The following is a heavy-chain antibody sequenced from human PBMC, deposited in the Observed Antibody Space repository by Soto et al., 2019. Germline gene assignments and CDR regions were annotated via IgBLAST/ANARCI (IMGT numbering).Heavy chain of an antibody. D-gene: IGHD6-6*01. J-gene: IGHJ4*02. CDR2: ISAYNGNT. CDR1: GYAFSDHG. CDR3: ARDHRYSSSFFDS. V-gene: IGHV1-18*04. Sequence: QVRLVLSGDELKKPGASMKVSCKASGYAFSDHGISWVRQAPGQGLEWIGWISAYNGNTNYAQKFKGRVTVTTDASTTTAYMEVRSLTSDDTAVYYCARDHRYSSSFFDSWSQGTLITVS.